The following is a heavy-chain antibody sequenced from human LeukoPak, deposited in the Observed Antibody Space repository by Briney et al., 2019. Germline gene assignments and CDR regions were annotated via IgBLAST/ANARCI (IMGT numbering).Heavy chain of an antibody. D-gene: IGHD5-24*01. CDR3: ARGLVEMATRYFDL. CDR2: INHSRST. V-gene: IGHV4-34*01. CDR1: SGSFSGFY. Sequence: SETLSLTCAVYSGSFSGFYWTWIRQPPGKGLEWIGQINHSRSTHYNPSLKSRVTISVDTSKNQFSLKLSTVTAADTAVYYCARGLVEMATRYFDLWGRGTLVTVSS. J-gene: IGHJ2*01.